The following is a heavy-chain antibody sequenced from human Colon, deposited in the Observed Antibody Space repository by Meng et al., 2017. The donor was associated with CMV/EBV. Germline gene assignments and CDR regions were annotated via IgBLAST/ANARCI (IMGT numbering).Heavy chain of an antibody. CDR1: GASMNSAGSA. V-gene: IGHV4-30-2*01. D-gene: IGHD2-8*01. J-gene: IGHJ4*02. CDR2: VYTTGST. Sequence: TCAGSGASMNSAGSAWTWIRHPPGMGLEWIGNVYTTGSTFYNPSLKSRVTISVDVSKNQFSLQLRSVTAADTAVYYCARGNGDHLFDYWGQGTLVTVSS. CDR3: ARGNGDHLFDY.